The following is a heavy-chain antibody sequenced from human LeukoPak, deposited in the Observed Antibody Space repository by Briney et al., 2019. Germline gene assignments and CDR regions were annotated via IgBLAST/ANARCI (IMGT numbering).Heavy chain of an antibody. D-gene: IGHD1-26*01. V-gene: IGHV4-59*08. CDR2: VSYRGST. Sequence: PSETLSLTCTVSGGSISSFYWSWIRQPPGKGLGWIGYVSYRGSTHYNPSLRSRVSISLDTSKTQSSLNLSSVTAADTAVYYCARQIGYTGTSYDYFDSWGQGTLATVSS. CDR1: GGSISSFY. J-gene: IGHJ4*02. CDR3: ARQIGYTGTSYDYFDS.